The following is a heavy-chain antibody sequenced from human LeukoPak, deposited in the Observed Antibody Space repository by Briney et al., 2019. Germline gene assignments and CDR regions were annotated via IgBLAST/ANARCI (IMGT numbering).Heavy chain of an antibody. D-gene: IGHD5-24*01. CDR2: ISSSGSTI. J-gene: IGHJ5*02. CDR3: ARVHGMTHNPWFDP. V-gene: IGHV3-11*04. Sequence: GGSLRLSCAASGFTFSDYYMSWIRQSPGKGREGVLYISSSGSTIYYADSVKGRFTISRDNAKNSLYLQMNSLRAEDTAVYYCARVHGMTHNPWFDPWGQGTLVTVSS. CDR1: GFTFSDYY.